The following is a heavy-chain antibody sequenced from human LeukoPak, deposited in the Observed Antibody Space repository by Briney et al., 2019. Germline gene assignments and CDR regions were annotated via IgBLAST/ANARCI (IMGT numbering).Heavy chain of an antibody. CDR2: LYYTGST. CDR3: ARQKASSSWYYFDL. J-gene: IGHJ4*02. D-gene: IGHD6-13*01. Sequence: SETLSLTCTVSGGSISSSNYYWGWIRQPPGKGLEWIGSLYYTGSTYSNPSLKSRFTISVDTSKNQFSLKLSSVTAADTALYFCARQKASSSWYYFDLWGQGTLVTVSS. V-gene: IGHV4-39*01. CDR1: GGSISSSNYY.